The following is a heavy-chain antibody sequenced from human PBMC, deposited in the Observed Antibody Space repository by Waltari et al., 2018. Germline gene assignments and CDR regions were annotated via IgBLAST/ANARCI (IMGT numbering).Heavy chain of an antibody. V-gene: IGHV1-8*03. J-gene: IGHJ1*01. Sequence: QVQLVQSGAEVKKPGASVKVSCKASGYTFTSYDINWVRQATGQGLEWMGWMNPNSGKRGYAQKFKSRVTITRNTSISTAYMELSSLRSEDTAVYYCAGGVKSSSWYVRYFQHWGQGTLVTVSS. CDR1: GYTFTSYD. CDR3: AGGVKSSSWYVRYFQH. D-gene: IGHD6-13*01. CDR2: MNPNSGKR.